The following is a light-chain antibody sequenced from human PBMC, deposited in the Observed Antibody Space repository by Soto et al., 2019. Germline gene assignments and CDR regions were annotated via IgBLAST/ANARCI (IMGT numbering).Light chain of an antibody. Sequence: EIVLTQSPATLSLSPGERATLSCRASQSVSSYLAWYQQKPGQAPRLLIYDASNRATGIPARFSGCGSGTDFTITISRQQPEDFAYYYWQQRNKSPLTFGRGTKVEIK. CDR3: QQRNKSPLT. J-gene: IGKJ4*01. V-gene: IGKV3-11*01. CDR2: DAS. CDR1: QSVSSY.